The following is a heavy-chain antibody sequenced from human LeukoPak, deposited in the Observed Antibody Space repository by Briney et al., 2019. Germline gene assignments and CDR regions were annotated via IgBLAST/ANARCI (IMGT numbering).Heavy chain of an antibody. J-gene: IGHJ3*02. Sequence: SSETLSLTCTVSGGSISSYYWSWIRQPPGKGLEWIGYIYTSGSTNYNPSLKSRVTISVDRSKNQFSLKLSSVTAADTAVYYCARGTSRYCSSTSCRQDAFDIWGQGTMVTVSS. CDR1: GGSISSYY. V-gene: IGHV4-4*09. D-gene: IGHD2-2*01. CDR2: IYTSGST. CDR3: ARGTSRYCSSTSCRQDAFDI.